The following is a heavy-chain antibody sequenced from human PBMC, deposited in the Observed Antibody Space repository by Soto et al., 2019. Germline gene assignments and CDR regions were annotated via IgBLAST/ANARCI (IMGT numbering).Heavy chain of an antibody. CDR3: AKDLVTMVRGVIKAGAFDI. J-gene: IGHJ3*02. CDR1: GFTFSSYG. CDR2: ISYDGSNK. D-gene: IGHD3-10*01. Sequence: GGSLRLSCAASGFTFSSYGMHWVRQAPGKGLEWVAVISYDGSNKYYADSVKGRFTISRDNSKNTLYLQMNSLRAEDMAVYYCAKDLVTMVRGVIKAGAFDIWGQGTMVTVSS. V-gene: IGHV3-30*18.